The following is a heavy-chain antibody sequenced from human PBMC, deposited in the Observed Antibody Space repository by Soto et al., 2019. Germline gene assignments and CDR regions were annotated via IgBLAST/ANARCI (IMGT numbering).Heavy chain of an antibody. Sequence: GGSLRLSCAASGFTFSSYGMHWVRQAPGKGLEWVAVIWYDGSNKYYADSVKGRFTISRDNSKNTLYLQMNSLRAEDTAVYYCAREKKQQLVEWYFDYWGQGTLVPVSS. J-gene: IGHJ4*02. CDR3: AREKKQQLVEWYFDY. CDR2: IWYDGSNK. CDR1: GFTFSSYG. D-gene: IGHD6-13*01. V-gene: IGHV3-33*01.